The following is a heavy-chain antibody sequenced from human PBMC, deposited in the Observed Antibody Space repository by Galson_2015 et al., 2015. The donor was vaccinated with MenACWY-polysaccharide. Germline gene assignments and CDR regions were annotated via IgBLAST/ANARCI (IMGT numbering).Heavy chain of an antibody. CDR2: LSKSGADT. J-gene: IGHJ6*02. V-gene: IGHV3-23*01. CDR3: AKDLHWYGMDV. D-gene: IGHD3/OR15-3a*01. CDR1: GFTFNNYY. Sequence: SLRLSCAAYGFTFNNYYMAWVRQAPGKGPEWVSALSKSGADTFYADSVRGRFTISRDNSQNTLYLHMNSLRLEDTAIYYCAKDLHWYGMDVWGQGALVTVS.